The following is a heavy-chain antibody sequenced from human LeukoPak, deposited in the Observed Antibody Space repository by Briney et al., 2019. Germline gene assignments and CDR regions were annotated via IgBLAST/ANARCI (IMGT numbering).Heavy chain of an antibody. CDR1: GGSFSGYY. CDR3: ARGRRANDFWSGYYKS. J-gene: IGHJ4*02. D-gene: IGHD3-3*01. CDR2: INHSGST. Sequence: PSETLSLTCAVYGGSFSGYYWSWIRQPPGKGLEWIGEINHSGSTNYNPSLKSRVTISVDTSKNQFSLKLSSVTAADTAVYYRARGRRANDFWSGYYKSWGQGTLVTVSS. V-gene: IGHV4-34*01.